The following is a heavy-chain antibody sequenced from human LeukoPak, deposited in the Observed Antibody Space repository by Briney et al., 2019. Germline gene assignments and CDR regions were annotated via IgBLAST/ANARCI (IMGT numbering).Heavy chain of an antibody. CDR1: GGSISSSSYY. J-gene: IGHJ4*02. CDR3: ARGGYCNSPTCYPEDSFDY. D-gene: IGHD2-2*01. CDR2: IYYSGST. Sequence: SETLSLTCTVSGGSISSSSYYWGWIRQPPGKGLEWIGSIYYSGSTYYNPSLKSRVTISVDTSKNQFSLKLSSVTAADTAVYYCARGGYCNSPTCYPEDSFDYWGQGTLVTVSS. V-gene: IGHV4-39*07.